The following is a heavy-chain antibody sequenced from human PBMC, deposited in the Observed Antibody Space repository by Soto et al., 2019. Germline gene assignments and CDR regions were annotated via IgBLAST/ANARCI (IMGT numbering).Heavy chain of an antibody. Sequence: QVQLVQSGAEVKKPGASVKVSCKASGYTFTSYDINWVRQATGQGLEWMGWMNPNSGNTGYAQKLQGRVTRTRNTSTSTAHIELSSLRSEDTAVYYCASSGSGWYLYWGQGTLVTVSS. CDR3: ASSGSGWYLY. CDR1: GYTFTSYD. V-gene: IGHV1-8*01. CDR2: MNPNSGNT. J-gene: IGHJ4*02. D-gene: IGHD6-19*01.